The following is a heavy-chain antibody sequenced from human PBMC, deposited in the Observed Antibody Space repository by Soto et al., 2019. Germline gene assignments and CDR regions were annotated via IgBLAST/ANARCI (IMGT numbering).Heavy chain of an antibody. CDR2: INYSGIT. Sequence: HLQLQESGPGLVKPSETLSLTCTVSGDSISSSNYYWGWIRQPPGKGLEWIANINYSGITYCNPSLKSRVAISVDTSKNQFSLKLSSVSAADTAIYYCARSNSGYYKWFDPWGQGTLVTVSS. CDR3: ARSNSGYYKWFDP. V-gene: IGHV4-39*01. J-gene: IGHJ5*02. CDR1: GDSISSSNYY. D-gene: IGHD3-22*01.